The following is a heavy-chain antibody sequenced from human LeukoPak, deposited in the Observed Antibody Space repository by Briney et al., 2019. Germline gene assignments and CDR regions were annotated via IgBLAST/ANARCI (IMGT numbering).Heavy chain of an antibody. Sequence: GGSLRLSCAASGLSFSSSAMGWVRQAPGKGLEWLSTISGSDSSTYYADSVQGRFTISRDNSKNTLYLQMSSLRAEDTAVYYCVKEDYYGSGSYSRFDYWGQGTLVTVSS. D-gene: IGHD3-10*01. CDR2: ISGSDSST. CDR3: VKEDYYGSGSYSRFDY. CDR1: GLSFSSSA. V-gene: IGHV3-23*01. J-gene: IGHJ4*02.